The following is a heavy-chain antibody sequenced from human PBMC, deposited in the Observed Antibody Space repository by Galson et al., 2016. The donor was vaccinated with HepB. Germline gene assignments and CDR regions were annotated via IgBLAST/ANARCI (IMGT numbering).Heavy chain of an antibody. CDR2: ISNDGSKR. D-gene: IGHD3-10*01. CDR3: AKRDLLWFGDPNAFDV. Sequence: SLRLSCAASGFTFTNYGMNWLRQAPGKGLEWVAYISNDGSKRYFADSVKGRFTISRDNSKNTLFLHMGSLRAEDTAVYYCAKRDLLWFGDPNAFDVWGQGTMVTVSS. J-gene: IGHJ3*01. CDR1: GFTFTNYG. V-gene: IGHV3-30*18.